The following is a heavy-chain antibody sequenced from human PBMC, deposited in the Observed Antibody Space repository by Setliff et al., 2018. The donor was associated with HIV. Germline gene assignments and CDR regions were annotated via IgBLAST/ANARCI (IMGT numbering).Heavy chain of an antibody. V-gene: IGHV1-46*01. CDR3: ARGRAGIVATID. D-gene: IGHD5-12*01. J-gene: IGHJ4*02. CDR1: GGAFSSYA. Sequence: ASVKVSCKASGGAFSSYALSWVRQAPGQGLEWMGIISPSGDRTTYAQRFRGRVTMTSDTSTGTVYMELSSLRSDDTAVYYCARGRAGIVATIDWGQGTLVTVSS. CDR2: ISPSGDRT.